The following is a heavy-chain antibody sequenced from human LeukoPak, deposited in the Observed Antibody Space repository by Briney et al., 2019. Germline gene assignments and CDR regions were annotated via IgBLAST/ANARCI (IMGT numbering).Heavy chain of an antibody. CDR1: EYTFTNYY. CDR2: INPSGGST. V-gene: IGHV1-46*04. CDR3: ARDQIVAAAGTRYYYYGMDV. Sequence: ASVKVSCKASEYTFTNYYLNWVRQAPGQGLEWMGIINPSGGSTSYAQKLQGRVTITRDTSASTAYMELSSLRSEDTAVYYCARDQIVAAAGTRYYYYGMDVWGQGTTVTVSS. D-gene: IGHD6-13*01. J-gene: IGHJ6*02.